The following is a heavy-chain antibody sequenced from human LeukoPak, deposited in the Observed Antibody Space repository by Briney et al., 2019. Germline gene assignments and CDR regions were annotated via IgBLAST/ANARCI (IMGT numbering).Heavy chain of an antibody. D-gene: IGHD3-22*01. J-gene: IGHJ4*02. CDR3: ARVPYYYDSSGYYLSYFDY. CDR2: IIPILGIA. V-gene: IGHV1-69*10. CDR1: GGTFSSYA. Sequence: SVTVSCKASGGTFSSYAISWVRQAPGQGLEWMGGIIPILGIANYAQKFQGRVTITADKSTSTAYMELSSLRSEDTAVYYCARVPYYYDSSGYYLSYFDYWGQGTLVTVSS.